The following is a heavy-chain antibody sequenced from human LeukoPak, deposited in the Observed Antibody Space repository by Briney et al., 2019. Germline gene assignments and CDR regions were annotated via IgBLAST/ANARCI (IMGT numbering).Heavy chain of an antibody. Sequence: ASVKVSCKASGYTFTSYFMHWVRQAPGQGLDWMGIINPSGGSTSYAQKFQGRVTMTRDTSTSTVYMELSSLRSEDTAVYYCARDSADYVDYDYWGQGTLVTVSS. D-gene: IGHD4-17*01. CDR1: GYTFTSYF. V-gene: IGHV1-46*01. J-gene: IGHJ4*02. CDR2: INPSGGST. CDR3: ARDSADYVDYDY.